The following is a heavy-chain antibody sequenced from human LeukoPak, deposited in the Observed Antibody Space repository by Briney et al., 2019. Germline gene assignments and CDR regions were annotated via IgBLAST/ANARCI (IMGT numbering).Heavy chain of an antibody. Sequence: SETLSLTCTVSGGSISSSNYYWGRIRQPPGKGLEWIGSIYYSGSTYYNPSLKSRVTISVDTSKNQFSLKLSSVTAADTAVYYCARPRGSSSWYALDIWGQGTMVTVSS. CDR1: GGSISSSNYY. CDR3: ARPRGSSSWYALDI. D-gene: IGHD6-13*01. J-gene: IGHJ3*02. V-gene: IGHV4-39*01. CDR2: IYYSGST.